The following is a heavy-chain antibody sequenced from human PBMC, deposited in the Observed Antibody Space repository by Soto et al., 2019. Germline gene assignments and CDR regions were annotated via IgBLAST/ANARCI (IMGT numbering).Heavy chain of an antibody. J-gene: IGHJ4*02. V-gene: IGHV1-2*04. CDR3: ARVLGGDSSGWQNFDY. CDR1: GYTFTGYY. D-gene: IGHD6-19*01. CDR2: INPNSGGT. Sequence: GASVKVSCKASGYTFTGYYMHWVRQAPGQGLEWMGWINPNSGGTNYAQKFQGWVTMTRDTSISTAYMELSRLRSDDTAVYYCARVLGGDSSGWQNFDYWGQGTLVTVSS.